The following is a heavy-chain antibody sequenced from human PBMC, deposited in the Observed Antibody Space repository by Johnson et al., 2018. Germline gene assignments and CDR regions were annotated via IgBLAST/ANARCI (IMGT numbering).Heavy chain of an antibody. D-gene: IGHD1-14*01. J-gene: IGHJ2*01. CDR1: GFTFSTYD. CDR2: LSIAHHP. V-gene: IGHV3-13*05. CDR3: VREIEPYGHWYFEL. Sequence: VQLVQSGGGLVQXGGSLRLXCAASGFTFSTYDMHWVRQAPGRGLEWVSGLSIAHHPHYRASVTGRFTISRENAKNSLYLQLNSVIAWDTAVHYCVREIEPYGHWYFELWGRGTLVTVSS.